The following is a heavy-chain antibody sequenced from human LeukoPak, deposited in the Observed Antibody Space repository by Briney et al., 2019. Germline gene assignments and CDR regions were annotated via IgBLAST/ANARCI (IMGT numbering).Heavy chain of an antibody. J-gene: IGHJ4*02. CDR2: ISSDGSAN. V-gene: IGHV3-11*04. CDR3: AREFWYRFEY. CDR1: VFIFSDYY. D-gene: IGHD6-13*01. Sequence: GGSLRLPCAASVFIFSDYYMSWIRQAPAKALEFVAYISSDGSANYYGDSVKRRFSISGDNAKNSVYLEMNNLRPEDTAVYYCAREFWYRFEYWGRGSAVIVSS.